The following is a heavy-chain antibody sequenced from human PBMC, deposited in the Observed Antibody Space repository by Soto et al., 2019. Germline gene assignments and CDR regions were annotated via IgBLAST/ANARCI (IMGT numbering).Heavy chain of an antibody. CDR2: ISSSGSTI. Sequence: GGSLRLSCAASGLTFSSYEMNWVRQAPGKGLEWVSYISSSGSTIYYADSVKGRFTISRDNAKNSLYLQMNSLRVEDTAVYYCARDSFPYYLNSTGYGEAFDPWGQGTVVTVSS. CDR1: GLTFSSYE. V-gene: IGHV3-48*03. D-gene: IGHD3-22*01. CDR3: ARDSFPYYLNSTGYGEAFDP. J-gene: IGHJ5*02.